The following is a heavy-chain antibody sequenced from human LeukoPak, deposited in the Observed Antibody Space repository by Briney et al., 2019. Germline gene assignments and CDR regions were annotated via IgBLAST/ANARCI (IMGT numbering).Heavy chain of an antibody. CDR2: IWYDGSNK. CDR3: ARVGWVSSGWYIDY. CDR1: GFTFSSYG. Sequence: PGRSLRLSCAASGFTFSSYGMHWVRQAPGKGLEWVAVIWYDGSNKYYADSVKGRFTISRDNSKNTLYLQMNSLRAEDTAAYYCARVGWVSSGWYIDYWGQGTLVTVSS. V-gene: IGHV3-33*01. J-gene: IGHJ4*02. D-gene: IGHD6-19*01.